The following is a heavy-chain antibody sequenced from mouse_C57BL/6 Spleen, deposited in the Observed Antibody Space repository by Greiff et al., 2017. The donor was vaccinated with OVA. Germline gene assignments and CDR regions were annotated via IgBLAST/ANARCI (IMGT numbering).Heavy chain of an antibody. CDR1: GYTFTSYW. CDR3: ARRITTVVAKDYAMDY. D-gene: IGHD1-1*01. Sequence: VQLQQPGAELVMPGASVKLSCKASGYTFTSYWMHWVKQRPGQGLEWIGEIDPSDSYTNYNQKFKGKSTLTVDKSSSTAYMQLSSLTSEDSAVYYCARRITTVVAKDYAMDYWGQGTSVTVSS. J-gene: IGHJ4*01. V-gene: IGHV1-69*01. CDR2: IDPSDSYT.